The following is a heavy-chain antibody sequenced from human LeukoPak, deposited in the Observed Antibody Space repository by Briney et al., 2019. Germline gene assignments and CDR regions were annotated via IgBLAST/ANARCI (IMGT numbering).Heavy chain of an antibody. CDR1: GFTFSSYG. CDR2: ISYDGSNK. CDR3: GRGMTTIDN. D-gene: IGHD4-11*01. J-gene: IGHJ4*02. Sequence: GGSLRLSCAASGFTFSSYGMHWVRQAPGKGLEWVAVISYDGSNKYYADSVKGRFTISRDNAKTSLYVQMNSLRAEDTAVYYCGRGMTTIDNWGQGTLVTVSS. V-gene: IGHV3-30*03.